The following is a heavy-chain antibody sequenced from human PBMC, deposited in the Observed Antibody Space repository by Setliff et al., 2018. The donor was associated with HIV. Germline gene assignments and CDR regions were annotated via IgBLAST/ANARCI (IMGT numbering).Heavy chain of an antibody. V-gene: IGHV1-18*01. CDR2: ISGDNGDT. CDR1: GYTFSNYG. Sequence: GASVKVSCKASGYTFSNYGISWLRQAPGQGPEWMGWISGDNGDTNYAQKFQGRLTMTTDTSTSTAYMELRSLRSEDTAVYYCARCGAGEWHLYMDVWGKGTAVTVSS. D-gene: IGHD3-16*01. CDR3: ARCGAGEWHLYMDV. J-gene: IGHJ6*03.